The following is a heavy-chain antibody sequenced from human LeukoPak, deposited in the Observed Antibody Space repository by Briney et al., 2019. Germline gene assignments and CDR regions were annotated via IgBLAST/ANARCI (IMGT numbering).Heavy chain of an antibody. CDR3: ARDLDNSGWYVFDY. V-gene: IGHV4-59*01. CDR1: GGSISRYY. D-gene: IGHD6-19*01. Sequence: SETLSLTCSVFGGSISRYYWSWIRQPSGKGLEWIGYTHYSGSTSYNPSLKSRVIISVDTSKNQLSLKLSSVTAADTAVYYCARDLDNSGWYVFDYWGQGNLVTVSS. J-gene: IGHJ4*02. CDR2: THYSGST.